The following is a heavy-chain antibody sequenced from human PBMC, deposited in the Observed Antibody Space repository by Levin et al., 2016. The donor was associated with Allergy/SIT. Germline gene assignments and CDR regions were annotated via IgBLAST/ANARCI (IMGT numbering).Heavy chain of an antibody. CDR3: ARDTGSWDGYNYWVY. D-gene: IGHD5-24*01. CDR2: IYYSGST. V-gene: IGHV4-59*01. Sequence: GSLRLSCTVSGGSISSYYWSWIRQPPGKGLEWIGYIYYSGSTNYNPSLKSRVTISVDTSKNQFSLKLSSVTAADTAVYYCARDTGSWDGYNYWVYWGQGTLVTVSS. J-gene: IGHJ4*02. CDR1: GGSISSYY.